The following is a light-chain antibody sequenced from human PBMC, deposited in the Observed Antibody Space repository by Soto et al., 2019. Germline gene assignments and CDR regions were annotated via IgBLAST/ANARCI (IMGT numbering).Light chain of an antibody. V-gene: IGLV2-14*01. Sequence: QSALTQPASVSGSPGQLITISCTGTSSDVGGYNYVSWYQQHPGKAPKLMIYDVSNRPSGVSNRFSGSKSGNTASLTISGLQAEDEADYYCSSYTSSSTSYVFGTGTKVTVL. CDR3: SSYTSSSTSYV. CDR1: SSDVGGYNY. J-gene: IGLJ1*01. CDR2: DVS.